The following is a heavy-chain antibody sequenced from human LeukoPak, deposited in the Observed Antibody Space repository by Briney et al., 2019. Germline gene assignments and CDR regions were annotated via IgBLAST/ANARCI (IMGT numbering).Heavy chain of an antibody. J-gene: IGHJ4*02. D-gene: IGHD3-3*01. Sequence: GESLKISCKGSGYSFTSYWIGWVRQMPGKGLEWMGIIYPGDSYTRYSPSFQGQVTISADKSITTAYLQWSSLKASDTAMYYCARGPLRFLEWLSYWGQGTLVTVSS. CDR3: ARGPLRFLEWLSY. CDR2: IYPGDSYT. CDR1: GYSFTSYW. V-gene: IGHV5-51*01.